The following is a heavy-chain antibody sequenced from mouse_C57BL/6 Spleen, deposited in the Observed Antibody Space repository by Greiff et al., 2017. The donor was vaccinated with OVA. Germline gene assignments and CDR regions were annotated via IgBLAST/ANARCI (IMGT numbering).Heavy chain of an antibody. CDR1: GYSITSGYY. Sequence: ESGPGLVKPSQSLSLTCSVTGYSITSGYYWNWIRQFPGNKLEWMGYISYDGSNNYNPSLKNRISITRDTSKNQFFLKLNSVTTEDTATYYCARGDYDYEGYAMDYWGQGTSVTVSS. CDR3: ARGDYDYEGYAMDY. V-gene: IGHV3-6*01. D-gene: IGHD2-4*01. CDR2: ISYDGSN. J-gene: IGHJ4*01.